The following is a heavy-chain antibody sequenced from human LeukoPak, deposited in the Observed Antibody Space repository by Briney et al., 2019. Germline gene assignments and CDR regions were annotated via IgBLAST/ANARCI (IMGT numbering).Heavy chain of an antibody. Sequence: PGGSLRLSCAASGFIINDYYMTWIRQTPEKGLEWISDISDTGFTTYYADSVKGRFTISRDNAKNSLYLQMNSLRAEDTAMYYCARKSIAVAGPFDYWGQGTLVTVSS. CDR3: ARKSIAVAGPFDY. CDR1: GFIINDYY. J-gene: IGHJ4*02. CDR2: ISDTGFTT. V-gene: IGHV3-11*04. D-gene: IGHD6-19*01.